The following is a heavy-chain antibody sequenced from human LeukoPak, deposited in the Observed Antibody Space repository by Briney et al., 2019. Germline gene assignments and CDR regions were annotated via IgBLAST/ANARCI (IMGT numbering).Heavy chain of an antibody. V-gene: IGHV1-2*02. CDR1: GYTFTGYY. Sequence: GASVKVSCKASGYTFTGYYMHWVRQASGQGLEWMGWINPNSGGTNYAQKFQGRVTITRDTSISTAYMELSRLRSDDTAVYYCASGDIVVVPAAPRYYYYYMDVWGKGTTVTVSS. CDR3: ASGDIVVVPAAPRYYYYYMDV. D-gene: IGHD2-2*01. J-gene: IGHJ6*03. CDR2: INPNSGGT.